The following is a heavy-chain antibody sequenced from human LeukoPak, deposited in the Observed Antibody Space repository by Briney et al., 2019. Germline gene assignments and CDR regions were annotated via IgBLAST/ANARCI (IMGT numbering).Heavy chain of an antibody. J-gene: IGHJ4*02. CDR3: AKDASMGYFDY. CDR1: GFTFSDSY. D-gene: IGHD2/OR15-2a*01. V-gene: IGHV3-11*01. Sequence: GGSLRLSCAASGFTFSDSYFYWLRQAPGKGLEWVSYISSSGSTIYYADSVKGRFTISRDNAKNSLYLQMNSLRAEDTAVYYCAKDASMGYFDYWGQGTLVTVSS. CDR2: ISSSGSTI.